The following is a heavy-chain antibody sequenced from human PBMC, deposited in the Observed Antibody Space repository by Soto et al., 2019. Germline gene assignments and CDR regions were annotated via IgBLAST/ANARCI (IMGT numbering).Heavy chain of an antibody. CDR2: INWNGGST. V-gene: IGHV3-20*01. CDR1: GFTFDDYG. J-gene: IGHJ6*03. D-gene: IGHD3-10*01. Sequence: EVQLVESGGGVVRPGGSLRLSCAASGFTFDDYGMSWVRQAPGKGLEWVSGINWNGGSTGYADSVKGRFTISRDNAKNSLYLKMNSGRAEDTALNHWVRERDYFGWGSEDGGEQIYYYCYYVHVG. CDR3: VRERDYFGWGSEDGGEQIYYYCYYVHV.